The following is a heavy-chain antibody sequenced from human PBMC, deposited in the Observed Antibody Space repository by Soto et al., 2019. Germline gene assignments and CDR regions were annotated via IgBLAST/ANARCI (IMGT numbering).Heavy chain of an antibody. J-gene: IGHJ4*02. D-gene: IGHD3-3*01. CDR3: ARDFAYFDS. V-gene: IGHV4-61*01. CDR1: GGSFTRGSYS. Sequence: PSETLSLTCTVSGGSFTRGSYSWSWIRQPPGKGLEWIGYVYHTGRTSYNPSLKSRVSISMDTSKNQFSLNLDSMTAADTAVYFCARDFAYFDSWGQGTLVTVSS. CDR2: VYHTGRT.